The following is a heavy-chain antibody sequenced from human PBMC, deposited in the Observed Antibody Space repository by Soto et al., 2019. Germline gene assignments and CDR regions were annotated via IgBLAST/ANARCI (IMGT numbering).Heavy chain of an antibody. CDR3: ARAYCYGSGRIVDAFDI. Sequence: QVQLVQSGAEVKKPGASVKVSCKASGYTFTGYYMHWVRQAPGQGLEWMGWINPNSGGTNYAQKFQGWVTMTRDTSISTAYMELSRLRSDDTAVYYCARAYCYGSGRIVDAFDIWGQGTMVTVSS. V-gene: IGHV1-2*04. J-gene: IGHJ3*02. CDR2: INPNSGGT. CDR1: GYTFTGYY. D-gene: IGHD3-10*01.